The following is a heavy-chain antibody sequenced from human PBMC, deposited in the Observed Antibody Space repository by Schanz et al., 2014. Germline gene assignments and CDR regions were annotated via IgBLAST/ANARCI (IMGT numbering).Heavy chain of an antibody. Sequence: QVQLVQSGGEVKTPGASVKVSCKASGYTFVGYYIHWLRQAPGQGLEWMGWIDPNGGATNHAQMLQGRVSITRDTSISTAYLELRGLTSDDTAVYYCARDRDQWDGNYLDYWGQGTLVTVSS. CDR3: ARDRDQWDGNYLDY. D-gene: IGHD1-26*01. V-gene: IGHV1-2*02. CDR2: IDPNGGAT. J-gene: IGHJ4*02. CDR1: GYTFVGYY.